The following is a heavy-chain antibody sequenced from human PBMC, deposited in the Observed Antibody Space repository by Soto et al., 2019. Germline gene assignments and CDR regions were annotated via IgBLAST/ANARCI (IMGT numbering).Heavy chain of an antibody. V-gene: IGHV3-23*01. CDR1: GFSFSSYA. CDR3: AKGVSYYSYYGMDV. Sequence: EVQLLESGGGLVQPGGSLRLSCAVSGFSFSSYAMSWVRQAPGKGLEWVSTISGNGGNTYYADSVKGRFTISRDNSKNTLYLQMNSLRVEDTAVYYCAKGVSYYSYYGMDVWGQGTTVTVSS. CDR2: ISGNGGNT. J-gene: IGHJ6*02.